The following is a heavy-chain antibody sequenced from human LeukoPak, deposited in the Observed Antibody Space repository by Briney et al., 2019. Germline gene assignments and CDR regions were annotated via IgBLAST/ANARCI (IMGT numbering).Heavy chain of an antibody. J-gene: IGHJ4*02. CDR3: ARVGYCSGGSCYSPVDY. V-gene: IGHV3-21*01. CDR2: ISSSSSYI. D-gene: IGHD2-15*01. CDR1: GFTFSSYS. Sequence: GGSLRLSCAASGFTFSSYSMNWVRQAPGKGLEWVSSISSSSSYIYYADSVKGRFTISRDNAKNSLYLQMSSLRAEDTAVYYCARVGYCSGGSCYSPVDYWGQGTLVTVSS.